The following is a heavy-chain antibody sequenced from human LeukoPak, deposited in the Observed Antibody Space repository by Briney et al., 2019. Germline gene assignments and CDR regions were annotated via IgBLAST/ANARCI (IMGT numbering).Heavy chain of an antibody. J-gene: IGHJ4*02. V-gene: IGHV3-23*01. CDR1: GFTFSSYA. CDR2: ISGSGGST. Sequence: GGSLRLSCAASGFTFSSYAMSWVRQAPGKGLEWVPAISGSGGSTYYADSVKGRFTISRDNSKNTLYLQMNSLRAEDTAVYYCAKTYYYGSGSSYWGQGTLVTVSS. D-gene: IGHD3-10*01. CDR3: AKTYYYGSGSSY.